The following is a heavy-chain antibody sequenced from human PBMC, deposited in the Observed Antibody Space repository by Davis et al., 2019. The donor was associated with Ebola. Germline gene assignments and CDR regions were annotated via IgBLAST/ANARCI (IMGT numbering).Heavy chain of an antibody. CDR1: GYSISSGYY. D-gene: IGHD6-6*01. J-gene: IGHJ4*02. CDR3: ARDPNQYSSSSAY. Sequence: SETLSLTCTVSGYSISSGYYWGWIRQPPGKGLEWIGSIYHSGSTYYNPSLKSRVTISVDTSKNQFSLQLSSVTAADTAVYYCARDPNQYSSSSAYWGQGTLVTVSS. V-gene: IGHV4-38-2*02. CDR2: IYHSGST.